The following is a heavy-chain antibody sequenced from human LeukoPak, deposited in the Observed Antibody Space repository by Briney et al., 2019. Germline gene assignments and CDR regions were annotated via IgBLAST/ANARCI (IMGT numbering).Heavy chain of an antibody. Sequence: GRSLRLSCAASGFTISNYWMTWVRQAPGKGLEWVAHVKEDESEKYYVDSVKGRFTISRDNAKNSLSLHMNSLRAEDTAMYYCARRYCVGGSCYTVIDYWGQGTLVTVSS. CDR3: ARRYCVGGSCYTVIDY. V-gene: IGHV3-7*01. CDR2: VKEDESEK. D-gene: IGHD2-15*01. J-gene: IGHJ4*02. CDR1: GFTISNYW.